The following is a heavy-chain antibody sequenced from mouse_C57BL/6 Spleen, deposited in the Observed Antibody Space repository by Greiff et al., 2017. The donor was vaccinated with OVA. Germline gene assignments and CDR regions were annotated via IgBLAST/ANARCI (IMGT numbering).Heavy chain of an antibody. Sequence: DVKLVESGGGLVKPGGSLKLSCAASGFTFSDYGMHWVRQAPEKGLEWVAYISSGSSTINYADTVKGRVTFSRDNAKNTLFLQMTSLMSEDTSMYYCARTPHSEWYFDVWGTGTTVTVSS. CDR2: ISSGSSTI. V-gene: IGHV5-17*01. CDR3: ARTPHSEWYFDV. J-gene: IGHJ1*03. CDR1: GFTFSDYG.